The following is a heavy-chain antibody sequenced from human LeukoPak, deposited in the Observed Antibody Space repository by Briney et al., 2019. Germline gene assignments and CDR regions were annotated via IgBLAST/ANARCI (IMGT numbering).Heavy chain of an antibody. CDR3: ATLLQGDSSGYYFDY. J-gene: IGHJ4*02. CDR1: GYTLTELS. V-gene: IGHV1-24*01. D-gene: IGHD3-22*01. Sequence: ASVKVSCKVSGYTLTELSMHWVRQAPGKGLEWMGGFDPEDGETICAQKFQGRVTMTEDTSTDTAYMELSSLRSEEAAVYYCATLLQGDSSGYYFDYWGQGTLVTVSS. CDR2: FDPEDGET.